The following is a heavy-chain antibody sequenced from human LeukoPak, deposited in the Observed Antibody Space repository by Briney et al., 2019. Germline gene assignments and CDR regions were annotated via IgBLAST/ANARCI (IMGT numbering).Heavy chain of an antibody. Sequence: PGRSLRLSCAASGFTLSTYGIHWVRQAPGKGLEWVAVISNDGSNKYYADSVKGRFTISRDISKNTLFLQMNSLRTEDAAVYYCAKDKSWSLDYWGQGTLVTVSS. CDR3: AKDKSWSLDY. J-gene: IGHJ4*02. CDR2: ISNDGSNK. D-gene: IGHD6-13*01. V-gene: IGHV3-30*18. CDR1: GFTLSTYG.